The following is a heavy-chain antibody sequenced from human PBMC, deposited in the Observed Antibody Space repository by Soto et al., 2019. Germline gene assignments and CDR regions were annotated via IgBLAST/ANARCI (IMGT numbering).Heavy chain of an antibody. J-gene: IGHJ4*02. D-gene: IGHD6-6*01. Sequence: QVQLQESGPGLVKPSQTLSLTCTVSGGSISSGGYYWSWIRQHPGKGLEWIGYIYYSGSTYYNPSLKSRVTIAVDASKNRFSLKLSSVTAADTAVYYCARDSRPFGKYSSSSFDYWGQGTLVTVSS. CDR2: IYYSGST. CDR3: ARDSRPFGKYSSSSFDY. V-gene: IGHV4-31*03. CDR1: GGSISSGGYY.